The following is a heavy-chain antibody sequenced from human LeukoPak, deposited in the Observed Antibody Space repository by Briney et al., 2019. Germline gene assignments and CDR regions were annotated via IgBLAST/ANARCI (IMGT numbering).Heavy chain of an antibody. Sequence: PSETLSLTCTVSGGSISSYYWSWIRQPPGKGLEWIGYIYYSGSTNYNPSLKSRVTISVDTSKNQFSLKLSSVTAAGTAVYYCARQAYYYGSGSYGAFDIWGQGTMVTVSS. CDR2: IYYSGST. V-gene: IGHV4-59*01. CDR1: GGSISSYY. D-gene: IGHD3-10*01. CDR3: ARQAYYYGSGSYGAFDI. J-gene: IGHJ3*02.